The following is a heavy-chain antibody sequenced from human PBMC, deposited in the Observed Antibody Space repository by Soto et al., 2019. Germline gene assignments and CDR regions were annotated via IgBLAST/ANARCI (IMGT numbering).Heavy chain of an antibody. V-gene: IGHV3-72*01. CDR3: VRDTYFSDSSSYTRCFDF. Sequence: EVQLVESGGGLVQPGGSLRLSCSVSGFTLSDHYIDWVRQAPGKGLEWVGGSRNQAYGYSTIYAASVKGRFTTSRDDSKNLVYLQMESLRTEDTAVYYCVRDTYFSDSSSYTRCFDFWGQGALVTVSS. J-gene: IGHJ4*02. CDR2: SRNQAYGYST. CDR1: GFTLSDHY. D-gene: IGHD3-22*01.